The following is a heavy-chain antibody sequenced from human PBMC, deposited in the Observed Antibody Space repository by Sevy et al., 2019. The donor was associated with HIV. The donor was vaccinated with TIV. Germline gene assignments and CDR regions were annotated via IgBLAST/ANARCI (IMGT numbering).Heavy chain of an antibody. D-gene: IGHD2-15*01. J-gene: IGHJ4*02. CDR1: GFTFSSYA. V-gene: IGHV3-23*01. CDR3: AKDGGYRSPSLAN. CDR2: ISGSGGST. Sequence: GGSLRLSCAASGFTFSSYAMTWVRQAPGKGLEWVSLISGSGGSTFYADSVKDRFTISRDNSKNTLYLQMNSLRADDTAVYYCAKDGGYRSPSLANWGQGTLVTVSS.